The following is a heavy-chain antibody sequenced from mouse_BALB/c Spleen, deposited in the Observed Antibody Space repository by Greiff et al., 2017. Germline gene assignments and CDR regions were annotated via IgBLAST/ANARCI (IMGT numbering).Heavy chain of an antibody. D-gene: IGHD2-4*01. CDR1: GYAFTSYN. Sequence: EVQGVESGPELVKPGASVKVSCKASGYAFTSYNMYWVKQSHGKSLEWIGYIDPYNGGTSYNQKFKGKATLTVDKSSSTAYMHLNSLTSEDSAVYYCASGAPIYYDYDGAWFAYWGQGTLVTVSA. CDR3: ASGAPIYYDYDGAWFAY. V-gene: IGHV1S135*01. CDR2: IDPYNGGT. J-gene: IGHJ3*01.